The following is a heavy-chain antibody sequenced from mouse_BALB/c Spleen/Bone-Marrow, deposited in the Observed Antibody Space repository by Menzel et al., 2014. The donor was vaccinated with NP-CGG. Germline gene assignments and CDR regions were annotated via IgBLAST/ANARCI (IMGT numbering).Heavy chain of an antibody. CDR2: INPDSSTI. V-gene: IGHV4-1*02. CDR3: ARPGYYGYQDV. CDR1: GFDFSGYW. Sequence: VQLQQSGGGLVQPGGSLKLSCAASGFDFSGYWMTWVRQAPGKGLEWIGEINPDSSTINYTPSLKDKFIISRDNAKNALYLQMSKVRSEDTALYYCARPGYYGYQDVWGAGTTVTVSS. J-gene: IGHJ1*01. D-gene: IGHD1-2*01.